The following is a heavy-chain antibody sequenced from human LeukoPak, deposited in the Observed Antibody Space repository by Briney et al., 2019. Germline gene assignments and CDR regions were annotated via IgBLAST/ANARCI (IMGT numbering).Heavy chain of an antibody. J-gene: IGHJ4*02. D-gene: IGHD4-17*01. Sequence: SETLSLTCTVSGGSISSYYWSWIRQPPGKGLEWIGYIYYSGSTNYNPSLKSRVTISVDTSKNQFSLKLSSVTAADTAVYYCASAPEYGDSFDYWGQGTLVTVSS. CDR1: GGSISSYY. CDR2: IYYSGST. V-gene: IGHV4-59*01. CDR3: ASAPEYGDSFDY.